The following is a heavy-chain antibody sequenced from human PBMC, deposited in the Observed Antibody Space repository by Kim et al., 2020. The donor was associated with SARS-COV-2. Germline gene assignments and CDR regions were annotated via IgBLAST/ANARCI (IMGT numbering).Heavy chain of an antibody. CDR3: ARENRGRDGYTKGDWYFDL. V-gene: IGHV3-33*01. J-gene: IGHJ2*01. CDR2: IWYDGSNK. Sequence: GGSLRLSCAASGFTFSSYGMHWVRQAPGKGLEWVAVIWYDGSNKYYADSVKGRFTISRDNSKNTLYLQMNSLRAEDTAVYYCARENRGRDGYTKGDWYFDLWGRGTLVTVSS. D-gene: IGHD5-12*01. CDR1: GFTFSSYG.